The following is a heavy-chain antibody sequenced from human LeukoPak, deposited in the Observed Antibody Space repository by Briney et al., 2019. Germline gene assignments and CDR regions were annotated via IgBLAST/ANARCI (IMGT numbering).Heavy chain of an antibody. D-gene: IGHD1-26*01. CDR1: GGSISSSSYY. CDR2: IYYSGST. V-gene: IGHV4-39*07. J-gene: IGHJ4*02. Sequence: SETLSLTCTVSGGSISSSSYYWGWIRQPPGKGLEWIGSIYYSGSTYYNPSLKSRVTISVDTSKNQFSLKLSSVTAADTAVYYCAREGYSGSYPLWDWGQGTLVTVSS. CDR3: AREGYSGSYPLWD.